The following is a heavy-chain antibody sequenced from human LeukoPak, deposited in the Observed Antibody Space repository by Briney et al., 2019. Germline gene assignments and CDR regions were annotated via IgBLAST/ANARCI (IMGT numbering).Heavy chain of an antibody. V-gene: IGHV1-2*02. CDR2: THLNGGGA. Sequence: GASVKVSCTASGHIFTVDSIHWVRQAPGQGLEWMGWTHLNGGGAYRAQKFQDRVTMTKGTSIGTAYLELSTMTSDDTAVYYCATAQHCSGGTCHAWTDAFHVWGRGTMVTVSS. D-gene: IGHD2-15*01. CDR1: GHIFTVDS. J-gene: IGHJ3*01. CDR3: ATAQHCSGGTCHAWTDAFHV.